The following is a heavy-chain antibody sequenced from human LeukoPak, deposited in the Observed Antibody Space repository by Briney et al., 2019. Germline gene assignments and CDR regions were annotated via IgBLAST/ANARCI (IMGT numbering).Heavy chain of an antibody. J-gene: IGHJ4*02. V-gene: IGHV3-66*01. CDR1: EFSVGSNY. Sequence: QPGGSLRLSCAASEFSVGSNYMTWVRQAPGKGLEWVSLIYSGGSTYYADSVKGRFTISRDNSKNSLYLQMNSLRVEDTAVYYCAKVAKYYYGSETYYFFEHWGQGTPVTASS. CDR3: AKVAKYYYGSETYYFFEH. CDR2: IYSGGST. D-gene: IGHD3-10*01.